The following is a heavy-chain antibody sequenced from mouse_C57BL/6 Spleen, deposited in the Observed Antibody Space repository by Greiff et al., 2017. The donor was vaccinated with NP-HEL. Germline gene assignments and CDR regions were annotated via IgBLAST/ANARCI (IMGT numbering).Heavy chain of an antibody. CDR3: AQSLRYVDV. V-gene: IGHV1-50*01. D-gene: IGHD6-2*01. CDR1: GYTFTSYW. Sequence: QVQLQQSGAELVKPGASVKLSCKASGYTFTSYWMQRVKQRPGQGPEWIGEIDPSDSYTNYNQKFKGKATLTVDTASSTAYRQLSSLTSEDSAVYYCAQSLRYVDVWGTGTTVTVSS. CDR2: IDPSDSYT. J-gene: IGHJ1*03.